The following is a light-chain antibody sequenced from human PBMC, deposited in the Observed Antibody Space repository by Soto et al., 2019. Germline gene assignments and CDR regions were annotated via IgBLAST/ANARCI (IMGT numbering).Light chain of an antibody. CDR1: QSVSSN. CDR3: QQYNPWRT. Sequence: EIVMTQSPATLSVSPGERATLSCRASQSVSSNLAWYQQKPGHAPRLLIYGASTRATGIPARFSGSGSGTEFTLTISSLQSEDFAVYYCQQYNPWRTFGQGTKLEIK. J-gene: IGKJ2*02. CDR2: GAS. V-gene: IGKV3-15*01.